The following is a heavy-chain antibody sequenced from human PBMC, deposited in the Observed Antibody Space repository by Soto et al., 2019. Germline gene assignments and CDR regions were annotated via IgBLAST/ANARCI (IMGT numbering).Heavy chain of an antibody. CDR2: IIPILGIA. CDR3: ARDSKAVAGGFDP. D-gene: IGHD6-19*01. Sequence: QVQLVQSGAEVKKPGSSVKVSCKASGGTFSSYTISWVRQAPGQGLEWMGRIIPILGIANYAQKFQGRVTITADKSTSTAYMELSSLRSEDTAVYSCARDSKAVAGGFDPWGQGTLVTVSS. CDR1: GGTFSSYT. J-gene: IGHJ5*02. V-gene: IGHV1-69*08.